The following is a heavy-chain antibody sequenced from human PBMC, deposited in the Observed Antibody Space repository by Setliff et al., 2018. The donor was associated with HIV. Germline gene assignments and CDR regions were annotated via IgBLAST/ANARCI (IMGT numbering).Heavy chain of an antibody. D-gene: IGHD2-21*02. CDR2: IYYSGST. J-gene: IGHJ1*01. CDR1: GGSINNNNYY. CDR3: ASTYCGGDCYSRYFQH. Sequence: SETLSLTCTVSGGSINNNNYYWGWIRQPPGKGLEWIGSIYYSGSTNYNPSLKSRVTISVDTSKNQFSLKLSSVTAADTAVYYCASTYCGGDCYSRYFQHWGQGTLVTVSS. V-gene: IGHV4-39*07.